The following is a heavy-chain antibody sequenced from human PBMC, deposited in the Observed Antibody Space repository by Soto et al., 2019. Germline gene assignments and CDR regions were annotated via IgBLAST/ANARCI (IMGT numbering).Heavy chain of an antibody. CDR2: IIPILGIA. Sequence: GASVKVSCKASGGTFSSYTISWVRQAPGQGLEWMGRIIPILGIANYAQKFQGRVTITADKSTSTAYMELSSLRSEDTAVYYCAREKSPYGDYGVYAFDIWGQGTMVTVSS. D-gene: IGHD4-17*01. CDR3: AREKSPYGDYGVYAFDI. V-gene: IGHV1-69*04. J-gene: IGHJ3*02. CDR1: GGTFSSYT.